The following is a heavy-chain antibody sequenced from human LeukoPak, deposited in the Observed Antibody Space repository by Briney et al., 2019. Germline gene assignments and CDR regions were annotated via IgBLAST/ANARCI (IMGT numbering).Heavy chain of an antibody. V-gene: IGHV1-18*01. CDR1: GYTFTSYG. CDR3: ARQAGYSTGWYGGYYFDH. D-gene: IGHD6-19*01. J-gene: IGHJ4*02. CDR2: IAFYNGDT. Sequence: SVKVSCKASGYTFTSYGISWVRQAPGQGPEWMRWIAFYNGDTKFLQKFQGRVTLTTDASTNTAYMELRSLASDDTAVYYCARQAGYSTGWYGGYYFDHWGQGTPVTVSA.